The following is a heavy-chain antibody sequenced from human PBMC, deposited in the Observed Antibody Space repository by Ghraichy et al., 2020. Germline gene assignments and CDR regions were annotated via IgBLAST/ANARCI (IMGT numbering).Heavy chain of an antibody. D-gene: IGHD3-3*01. V-gene: IGHV4-59*01. J-gene: IGHJ4*02. CDR1: GGSISSYY. Sequence: SETLSLTCTVSGGSISSYYWSWIRQPPGKGLEWIGYIYYSGSTNYNPSLKSRVTISVDTSKNQFSLKLSSVTAADTAVYYCARNYDFWSDPFDYWGQGTLVTVSS. CDR3: ARNYDFWSDPFDY. CDR2: IYYSGST.